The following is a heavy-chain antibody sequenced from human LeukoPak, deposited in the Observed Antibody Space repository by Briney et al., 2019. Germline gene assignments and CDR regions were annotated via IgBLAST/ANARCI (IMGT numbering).Heavy chain of an antibody. D-gene: IGHD5-24*01. CDR3: ARTIEMATISYFDY. CDR1: GFTFSSYE. V-gene: IGHV3-48*03. J-gene: IGHJ4*02. Sequence: PGGSLRLSCAASGFTFSSYEMNWVRQAPGKGLEWVSYISSSGSTIYYADSVKGRFTISRDNAKNSLYPQMNSLRAGDTAVYYCARTIEMATISYFDYWGQGTLVTVSS. CDR2: ISSSGSTI.